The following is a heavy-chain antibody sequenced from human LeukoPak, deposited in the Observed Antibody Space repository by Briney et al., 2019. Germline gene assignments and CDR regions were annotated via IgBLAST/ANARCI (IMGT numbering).Heavy chain of an antibody. D-gene: IGHD6-19*01. CDR1: GFTFSSYA. CDR3: AKISEEQWLVPLSTPYGMDV. CDR2: ISGSGGST. V-gene: IGHV3-23*01. J-gene: IGHJ6*02. Sequence: GGSLRLSCAGSGFTFSSYAMSWVRQAPGKGLEWVSAISGSGGSTYYADSVKGRFTISRDNSKNTLYLQMNSLRAEDTAVYYCAKISEEQWLVPLSTPYGMDVWGQGTTVTVSS.